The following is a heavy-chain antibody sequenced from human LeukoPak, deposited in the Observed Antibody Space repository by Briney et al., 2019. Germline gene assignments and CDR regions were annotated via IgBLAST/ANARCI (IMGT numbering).Heavy chain of an antibody. CDR1: GGSISSYY. V-gene: IGHV4-59*12. J-gene: IGHJ4*02. CDR3: ARVYCGGDCYLGETFDY. CDR2: ISDTGNT. D-gene: IGHD2-21*02. Sequence: ETSETLSLTCTVSGGSISSYYWSWIRQPPGKGLQWIGYISDTGNTNSNPSLKSRVTMSVDTSKNQFSLKLSSVTAADTAVYYCARVYCGGDCYLGETFDYWGQGTLVTVSS.